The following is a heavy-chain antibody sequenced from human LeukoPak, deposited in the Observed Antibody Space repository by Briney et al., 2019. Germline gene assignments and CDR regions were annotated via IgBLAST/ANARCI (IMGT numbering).Heavy chain of an antibody. D-gene: IGHD2-21*01. CDR1: GMTFSNAW. J-gene: IGHJ4*02. V-gene: IGHV3-15*01. CDR3: TTVWWDRLGYFDS. CDR2: IKPKIDGGTT. Sequence: GGSLRLSCAASGMTFSNAWMTWVRQAPGKGLEWVGRIKPKIDGGTTDYAAPVKGRFTISRDDSINTLYLQMNSLKSEDTAVYYCTTVWWDRLGYFDSWGQGTLVTVSS.